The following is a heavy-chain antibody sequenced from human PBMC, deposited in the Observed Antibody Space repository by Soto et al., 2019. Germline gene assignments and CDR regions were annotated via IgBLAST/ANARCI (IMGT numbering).Heavy chain of an antibody. CDR2: INPNNGGT. CDR3: ARDRSAGGNFDY. V-gene: IGHV1-2*02. Sequence: ASVKVSCKASGYSFTGNSMHWVRQAPGQGLEWMGWINPNNGGTNYAQKFQGRVTMTRDTSISTAYMELSRLRSDDTAVYYCARDRSAGGNFDYWGQGTLVTVSS. J-gene: IGHJ4*02. CDR1: GYSFTGNS. D-gene: IGHD1-26*01.